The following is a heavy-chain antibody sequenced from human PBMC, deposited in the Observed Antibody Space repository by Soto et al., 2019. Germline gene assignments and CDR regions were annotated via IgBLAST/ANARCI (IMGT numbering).Heavy chain of an antibody. CDR3: ARETLRSAGTGTFDY. CDR1: GGTFSSYA. J-gene: IGHJ4*02. Sequence: QVQLVQSGAEVKKPGSSVKVSCKASGGTFSSYAISWVRQVPGQGLEWMGGIIPIFGTANYAQKFQGRVTITADESTSTAYMELSSLRSEDTAVYYCARETLRSAGTGTFDYWGQGTLVTVSS. V-gene: IGHV1-69*12. CDR2: IIPIFGTA. D-gene: IGHD6-13*01.